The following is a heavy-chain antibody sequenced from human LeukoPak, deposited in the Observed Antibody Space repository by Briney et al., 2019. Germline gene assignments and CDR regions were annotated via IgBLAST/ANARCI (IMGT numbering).Heavy chain of an antibody. Sequence: SETLSLTCAVYGGSVSDYYWNWIRQPPGKGLEWIGEINHSGTTNYNPSLKSRVRISVDTSKNQFSLKLNSVTAADTAVYFCARTPPPGATAFGVVDYWSRGTLVIVSS. CDR3: ARTPPPGATAFGVVDY. CDR2: INHSGTT. J-gene: IGHJ4*02. CDR1: GGSVSDYY. V-gene: IGHV4-34*01. D-gene: IGHD3-3*01.